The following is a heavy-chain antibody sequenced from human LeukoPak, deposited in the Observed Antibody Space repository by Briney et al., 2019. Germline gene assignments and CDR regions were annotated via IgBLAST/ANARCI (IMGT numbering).Heavy chain of an antibody. Sequence: GGSLRLSCAGSGVTFSSYWMTWVRQAPGKRLECVANINQDGSEKFYVDSVKGRFTISRDNAKNSLYLQMNSLRAEDTAVYYCARDPTTIRRGYFDYWGQGSRVTVSS. D-gene: IGHD5-24*01. CDR3: ARDPTTIRRGYFDY. CDR1: GVTFSSYW. V-gene: IGHV3-7*04. CDR2: INQDGSEK. J-gene: IGHJ4*02.